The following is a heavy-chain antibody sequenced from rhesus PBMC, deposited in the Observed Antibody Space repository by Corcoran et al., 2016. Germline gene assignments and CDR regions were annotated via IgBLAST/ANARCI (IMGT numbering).Heavy chain of an antibody. CDR1: GFTFSSYG. CDR2: ISYDERRQ. D-gene: IGHD6-25*01. Sequence: EVQLVESGGGLVQPGGSLRLSCAASGFTFSSYGMHWVRQAPGKGLGWVALISYDERRQYYADSVKDRFTISRDNSKNMVYLQMNNLKLEDTAVYYCARDIGGGAAAGFFDYWGQGVLVTVSS. CDR3: ARDIGGGAAAGFFDY. J-gene: IGHJ4*01. V-gene: IGHV3-54*02.